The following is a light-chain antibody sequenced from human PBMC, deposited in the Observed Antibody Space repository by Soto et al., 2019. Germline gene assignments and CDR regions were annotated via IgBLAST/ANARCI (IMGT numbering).Light chain of an antibody. Sequence: DIQMTQSPSTLSASVGDRVTITCRASQSISSWLAWYQQKPGKAPKLLIYKASSLESEVPSRFSGSGSGTDFILTISTLQTDDFATYYWQQYNSYWYTFGQGTKLEIK. J-gene: IGKJ2*01. CDR2: KAS. V-gene: IGKV1-5*03. CDR3: QQYNSYWYT. CDR1: QSISSW.